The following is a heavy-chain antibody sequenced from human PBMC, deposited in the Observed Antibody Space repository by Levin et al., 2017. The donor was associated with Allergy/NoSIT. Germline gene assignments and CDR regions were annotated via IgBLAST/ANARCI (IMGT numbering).Heavy chain of an antibody. CDR3: ASSQSSIFGSMGP. Sequence: SETLSLTCTVSGGSISSSSYYWGWIRQPPGKGLEWIGSIYYSGSTYYNPSLKSRVTISVDTSKNQFSLKLSSVTAADTAVYYCASSQSSIFGSMGPWGQGTLVTVSS. J-gene: IGHJ4*02. CDR1: GGSISSSSYY. D-gene: IGHD3-3*01. V-gene: IGHV4-39*01. CDR2: IYYSGST.